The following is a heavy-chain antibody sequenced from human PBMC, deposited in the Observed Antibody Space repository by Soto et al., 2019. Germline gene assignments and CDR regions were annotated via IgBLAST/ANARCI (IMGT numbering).Heavy chain of an antibody. CDR1: GGSISSGGYY. D-gene: IGHD3-10*01. V-gene: IGHV4-31*03. CDR2: IYYSGST. J-gene: IGHJ4*02. CDR3: ARDPRSFTMVRGVFDY. Sequence: QVQLQESGPGLVKPSQTLSLTCTVSGGSISSGGYYWSWIRQHPGKGLEWIGYIYYSGSTYYNPSLDSRVTTAVDTSKNQFSLKLSSVTAADTAVYYCARDPRSFTMVRGVFDYWGQGTLVTVSS.